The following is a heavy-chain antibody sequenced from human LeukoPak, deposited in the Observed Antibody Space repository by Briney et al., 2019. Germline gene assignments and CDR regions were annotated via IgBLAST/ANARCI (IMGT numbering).Heavy chain of an antibody. V-gene: IGHV4-59*12. CDR2: IYYSGST. CDR3: AREVGSLDY. D-gene: IGHD2-2*03. J-gene: IGHJ4*02. CDR1: GGSISSYY. Sequence: SETLSLTCTVSGGSISSYYWSWIRQPPGKGLEWIGYIYYSGSTNYNPSLKSRVTMSVDTSKNQFSLNLSSVTAADTAVYYCAREVGSLDYWGQGTLVTVSS.